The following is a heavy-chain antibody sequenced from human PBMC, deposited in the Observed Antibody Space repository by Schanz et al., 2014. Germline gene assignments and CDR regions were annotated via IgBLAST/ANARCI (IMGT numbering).Heavy chain of an antibody. CDR2: ISSSASTIQYA. CDR3: ASLIGTTSAHFYGMDV. V-gene: IGHV3-11*01. CDR1: GFTFSDYY. J-gene: IGHJ6*02. Sequence: QVQLVESGGGLVKPGGSLRLSCAASGFTFSDYYMTWIRQAPGKGLEWVSYISSSASTIQYADYTDSVKGRFTISRDNSKNTVYLQMNSLRAEDTAVYFCASLIGTTSAHFYGMDVWGQGTTVTVSS. D-gene: IGHD1-7*01.